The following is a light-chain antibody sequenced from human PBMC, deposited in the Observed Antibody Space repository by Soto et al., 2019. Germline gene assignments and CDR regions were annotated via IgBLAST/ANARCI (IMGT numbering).Light chain of an antibody. V-gene: IGKV3-20*01. CDR3: QQYGTTPFT. Sequence: EIVLTQSPATLSLSPGERATLSCRASQSVSSNYVAWYQQKPGQAPRLLTHGSSSRATGVPDRFSGRGSGTTFTLVISRLEPEDFAVYYCQQYGTTPFTFGQGTKVEI. CDR1: QSVSSNY. J-gene: IGKJ2*01. CDR2: GSS.